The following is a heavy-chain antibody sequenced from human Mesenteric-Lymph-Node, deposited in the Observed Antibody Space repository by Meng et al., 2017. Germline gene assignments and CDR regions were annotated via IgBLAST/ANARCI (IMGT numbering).Heavy chain of an antibody. J-gene: IGHJ3*02. Sequence: ASAKVSCKASGYIFRKYFIHWVRQAPGQGLEWMGWINTNTGKPTYAQGFTGRFVFSLDTSVSTAYLQISSLKAEDTAVYYCARDYYDYWSGLPADAFDIWGQGTMVTVSS. D-gene: IGHD3-3*01. CDR2: INTNTGKP. V-gene: IGHV7-4-1*02. CDR1: GYIFRKYF. CDR3: ARDYYDYWSGLPADAFDI.